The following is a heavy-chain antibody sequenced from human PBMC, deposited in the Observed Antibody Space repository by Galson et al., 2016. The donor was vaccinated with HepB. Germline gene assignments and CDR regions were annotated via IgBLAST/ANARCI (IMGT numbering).Heavy chain of an antibody. CDR1: GFTFSDYA. Sequence: SLRLSCAASGFTFSDYAMSWVRQAPGKGLEWVSTISGYGGNTYYADSVKGRFTISRDNSKNTLSLQMNSLRGEDTAVYYCAKDRVGVTVSDSWGQGTLVTVSS. CDR2: ISGYGGNT. J-gene: IGHJ4*02. CDR3: AKDRVGVTVSDS. D-gene: IGHD1-26*01. V-gene: IGHV3-23*01.